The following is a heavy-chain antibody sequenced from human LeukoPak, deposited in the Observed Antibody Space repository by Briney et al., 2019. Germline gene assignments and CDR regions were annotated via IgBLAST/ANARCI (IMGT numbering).Heavy chain of an antibody. CDR3: ARHHDYGDYGCFDY. CDR1: GYSFTSYW. Sequence: GESLKISGKGSGYSFTSYWIGWVRQMPGKGLEWMGIIYPGDSDTRYSPSFQGQVTISADKSIRTAYLQWGSLKASDTAIYYCARHHDYGDYGCFDYWGQGTLVTVSS. V-gene: IGHV5-51*01. D-gene: IGHD4-17*01. J-gene: IGHJ4*02. CDR2: IYPGDSDT.